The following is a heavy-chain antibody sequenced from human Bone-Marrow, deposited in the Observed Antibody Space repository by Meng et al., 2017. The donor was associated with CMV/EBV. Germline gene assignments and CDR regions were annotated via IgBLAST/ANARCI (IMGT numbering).Heavy chain of an antibody. J-gene: IGHJ3*02. CDR2: IIPILGIA. Sequence: SVKVSCKASGGTFSSYTISWVRQAPGQGLEWMGRIIPILGIANYAQKFQGRVTITADKSTSTAYMELSSLRSEDTAVYYCASPTINDAFDIWGQGTRVTVSS. CDR3: ASPTINDAFDI. D-gene: IGHD5-12*01. V-gene: IGHV1-69*02. CDR1: GGTFSSYT.